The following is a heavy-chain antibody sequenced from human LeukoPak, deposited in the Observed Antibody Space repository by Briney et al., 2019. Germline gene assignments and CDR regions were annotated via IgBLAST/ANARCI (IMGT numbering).Heavy chain of an antibody. V-gene: IGHV1-2*02. CDR3: AREDASAFDI. J-gene: IGHJ3*02. Sequence: ASVKVSCKASGYTFTVYYVHWVRQAPGQGLEWMGWINPNSGGTNYAQKFQGRVTMTRDTSISTVHMDLSRLRSDDTAVYYCAREDASAFDIWGQGTMVTVSS. CDR2: INPNSGGT. CDR1: GYTFTVYY.